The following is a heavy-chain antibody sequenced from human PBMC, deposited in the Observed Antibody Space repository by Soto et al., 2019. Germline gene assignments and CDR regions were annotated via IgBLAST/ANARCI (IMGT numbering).Heavy chain of an antibody. D-gene: IGHD4-17*01. CDR3: ARSRGDHYFDY. V-gene: IGHV1-69*01. Sequence: ASVKVSCKASGGTFSSYAISWVRQAPGQGLEWMGWIIPIYGTANYAQKFQGRVTITADESTSTDYMELSSLRSEDTAVYYCARSRGDHYFDYWGQGTLVTVSS. CDR1: GGTFSSYA. J-gene: IGHJ4*02. CDR2: IIPIYGTA.